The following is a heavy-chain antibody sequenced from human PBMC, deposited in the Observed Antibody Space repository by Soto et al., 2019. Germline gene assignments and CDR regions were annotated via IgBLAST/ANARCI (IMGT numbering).Heavy chain of an antibody. CDR1: GFTFSSYG. V-gene: IGHV3-33*01. Sequence: QVQLVESGGGVVQPGWSLRLSCAASGFTFSSYGMHWVRQAPGKGLEWVAVIWYDGSNKYYADSVKGRFTISRDNSKNTLYLQMNSLRAEDTAVYYCARDLLGQQLAYYFDYWGQGTLVTVSS. CDR2: IWYDGSNK. D-gene: IGHD6-13*01. J-gene: IGHJ4*02. CDR3: ARDLLGQQLAYYFDY.